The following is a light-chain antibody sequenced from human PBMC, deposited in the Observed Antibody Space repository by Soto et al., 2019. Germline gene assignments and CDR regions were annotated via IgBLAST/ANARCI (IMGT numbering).Light chain of an antibody. CDR2: DTS. CDR3: QQYGSSPTWT. J-gene: IGKJ1*01. CDR1: QGIGDT. V-gene: IGKV3-20*01. Sequence: EVVMTQSPATLSVSPGEGVTLSCRASQGIGDTLAWYQHKPGQTPRLLIYDTSTRATGVPARFSGSGSGTDFTLTISRLEPEDSAVYYCQQYGSSPTWTFGQGTKVDIK.